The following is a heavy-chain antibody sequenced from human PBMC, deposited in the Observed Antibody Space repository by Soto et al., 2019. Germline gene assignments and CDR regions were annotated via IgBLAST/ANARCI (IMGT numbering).Heavy chain of an antibody. Sequence: QVQLVESGGGVVQPGRSLRLSCAASGFTFSSYAMHWVRQAPGKGLEWVAVISYDGSNKYYADSVKGRFTISRDNSKNTLYLQMNSLRAEDTAVYYCAREYNWNYGYYYYGMDVW. V-gene: IGHV3-30-3*01. CDR2: ISYDGSNK. J-gene: IGHJ6*01. D-gene: IGHD1-7*01. CDR1: GFTFSSYA. CDR3: AREYNWNYGYYYYGMDV.